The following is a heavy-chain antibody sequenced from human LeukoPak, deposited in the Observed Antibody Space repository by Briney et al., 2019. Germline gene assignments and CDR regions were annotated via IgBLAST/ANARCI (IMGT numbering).Heavy chain of an antibody. CDR1: GFTFSSYA. CDR3: AKDDYGGNSGMIDY. D-gene: IGHD4-23*01. V-gene: IGHV3-23*01. CDR2: ISGSGGST. Sequence: GGSLRLSCAASGFTFSSYAMSWVRQAPGKGLEWGSAISGSGGSTYYADSVKGRFTISRDNSKNTLYLQMNSLRAEDTAVYYCAKDDYGGNSGMIDYWGQGTLVTVSS. J-gene: IGHJ4*02.